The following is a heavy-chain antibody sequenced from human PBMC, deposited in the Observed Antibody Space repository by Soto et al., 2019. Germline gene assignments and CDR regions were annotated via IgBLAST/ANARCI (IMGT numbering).Heavy chain of an antibody. V-gene: IGHV3-9*01. CDR1: GFTLDDYA. CDR3: AKDLKTGTSYHYYGMDV. J-gene: IGHJ6*02. D-gene: IGHD1-7*01. Sequence: EVQLVETGGGLVHPGRSLRLSCAASGFTLDDYAMHWVRQAPGKGLEWVSGISWNSGSIAYADSVKGRFTISRDNAKNXRYLQMNSLKTEDTALYYCAKDLKTGTSYHYYGMDVWGQGTTVTVSS. CDR2: ISWNSGSI.